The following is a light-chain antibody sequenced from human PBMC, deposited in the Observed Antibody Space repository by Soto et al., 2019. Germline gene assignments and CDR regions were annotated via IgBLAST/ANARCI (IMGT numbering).Light chain of an antibody. J-gene: IGKJ1*01. CDR3: QQYNNWPRT. Sequence: EIVMTQSPATLSVSPGERATLSCRASQIVSSNLAWYPQKPGQAPRLLIYGASTRATAIPARFSGSGSGTEFTLIISSLQTEDFAVYYCQQYNNWPRTFGQGTKVEIK. CDR1: QIVSSN. V-gene: IGKV3-15*01. CDR2: GAS.